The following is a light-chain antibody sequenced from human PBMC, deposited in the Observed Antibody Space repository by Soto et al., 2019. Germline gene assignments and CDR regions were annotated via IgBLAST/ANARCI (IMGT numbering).Light chain of an antibody. CDR3: EQYGSSRQT. J-gene: IGKJ1*01. Sequence: EIVLTQSPGTLSLSPGESATLSCRASHSVTRNNLAGYQQKPGQAPRLLIYAASRSASGIPDRLSGSGSRIDFFRSSSELEPEDSAVHYWEQYGSSRQTFGQGIRVDIE. CDR1: HSVTRNN. V-gene: IGKV3-20*01. CDR2: AAS.